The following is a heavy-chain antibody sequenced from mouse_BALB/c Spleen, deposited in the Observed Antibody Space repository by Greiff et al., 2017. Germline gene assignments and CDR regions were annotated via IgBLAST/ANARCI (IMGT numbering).Heavy chain of an antibody. V-gene: IGHV1-37*01. D-gene: IGHD1-1*01. CDR1: GYSFTGYF. CDR3: GRSDYYGSSYDYYAMDY. J-gene: IGHJ4*01. Sequence: EVQLQQSGPELVKPGASVKISCKASGYSFTGYFMNWVKQSHGKSLEWIGRINPYNGDTFYNQKFKGKATLTVDKSSSTAHMELLSLTSEDSAVYYCGRSDYYGSSYDYYAMDYWGQGTSVTVSS. CDR2: INPYNGDT.